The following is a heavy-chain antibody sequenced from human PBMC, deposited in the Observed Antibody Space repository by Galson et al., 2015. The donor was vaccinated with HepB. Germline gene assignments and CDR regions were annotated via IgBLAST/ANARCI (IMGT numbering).Heavy chain of an antibody. J-gene: IGHJ3*02. V-gene: IGHV3-48*02. CDR3: AREPGDHDAFDI. CDR2: ISSSSSTI. Sequence: SLRLSCAASGFTFSSYSMDWVRQAPGKGLEWVSYISSSSSTIYYADSVKGRFTISRDNAKNSLYLQMNSLRDEDTAAYYCAREPGDHDAFDIWGQGTMVTVSS. D-gene: IGHD7-27*01. CDR1: GFTFSSYS.